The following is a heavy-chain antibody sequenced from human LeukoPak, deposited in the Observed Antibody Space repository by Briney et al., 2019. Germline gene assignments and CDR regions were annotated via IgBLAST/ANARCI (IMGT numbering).Heavy chain of an antibody. CDR2: TNPNSGNT. V-gene: IGHV1-8*01. CDR3: AREDRSGSWYNWFDP. D-gene: IGHD6-13*01. CDR1: GYTFTSYD. J-gene: IGHJ5*02. Sequence: ASVNVSCKASGYTFTSYDINWVRQATGQGLEWMGWTNPNSGNTGYAQKFQGRVTMTRNTSISTAYMELSSLRSEDTAVYYCAREDRSGSWYNWFDPWGQGTLVTVSS.